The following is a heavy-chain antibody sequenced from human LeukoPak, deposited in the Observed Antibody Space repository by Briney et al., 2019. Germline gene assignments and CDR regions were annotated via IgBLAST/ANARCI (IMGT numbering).Heavy chain of an antibody. CDR3: ARAAGPNYFDY. CDR2: IYYSGST. J-gene: IGHJ4*02. V-gene: IGHV4-59*01. Sequence: SETLSLTCTVSGGSISTDSWNWIQQPPGKGLEWIGYIYYSGSTNYNPSLKSRVTISVDTSKNQFSLKLSSVTAADTAVYYCARAAGPNYFDYWGQGTLVTVSS. CDR1: GGSISTDS.